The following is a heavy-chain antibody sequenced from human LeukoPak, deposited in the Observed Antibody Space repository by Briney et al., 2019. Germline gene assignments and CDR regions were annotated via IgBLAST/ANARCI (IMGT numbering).Heavy chain of an antibody. CDR3: ARDFRAGGVTSKAFDI. J-gene: IGHJ3*02. V-gene: IGHV3-30*03. CDR1: GFTFSSYG. Sequence: PGGSLRLSCAASGFTFSSYGMHWVRQAPGKGLEWVAVISYDGSNKYYADSVKGRFTISRDNSKNTLYLQMNSLRAEDTAVYYCARDFRAGGVTSKAFDIWGQGTMVTVSS. D-gene: IGHD3-16*01. CDR2: ISYDGSNK.